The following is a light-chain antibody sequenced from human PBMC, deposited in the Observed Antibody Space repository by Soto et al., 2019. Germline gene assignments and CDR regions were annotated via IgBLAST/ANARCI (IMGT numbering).Light chain of an antibody. CDR1: SSNIGAGYD. V-gene: IGLV1-40*01. J-gene: IGLJ1*01. CDR3: QSYDNSLSAFYV. CDR2: VNS. Sequence: QSVLTQPPSVSGAPGQSVTISCTGSSSNIGAGYDVHWYQQLPGTAPKLLIYVNSNRPSGVPDRFSGSKSGTAASLAITGLQAEDDADYYCQSYDNSLSAFYVFGTGTKLTVL.